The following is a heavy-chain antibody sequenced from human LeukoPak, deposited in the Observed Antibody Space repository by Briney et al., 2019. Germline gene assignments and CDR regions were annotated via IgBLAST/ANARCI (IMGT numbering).Heavy chain of an antibody. V-gene: IGHV3-21*01. CDR2: ISSSSSYI. Sequence: GGSLRLSCAASGFTFTTYWMSWVRQAPGKGLEWVSSISSSSSYIYYADSVKGRFTISRDNAKNSLYLQMNSLRAEDTAVYYCARRTQDAFDIWGQGTMVTVSS. CDR1: GFTFTTYW. J-gene: IGHJ3*02. CDR3: ARRTQDAFDI.